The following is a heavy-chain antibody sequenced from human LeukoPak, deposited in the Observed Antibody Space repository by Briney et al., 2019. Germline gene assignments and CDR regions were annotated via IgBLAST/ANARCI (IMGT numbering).Heavy chain of an antibody. CDR3: ARGHWNFDNWFDP. J-gene: IGHJ5*02. V-gene: IGHV3-13*01. CDR2: IGKAGDT. Sequence: GGPLRLSCAASGFDFSSYDMQWVRQVTGKGLERVAGIGKAGDTHYPGSVKGRFTISRENGKNSLYLQMNSLRAEDTAVYYCARGHWNFDNWFDPWGQGTLVTVSS. D-gene: IGHD1-7*01. CDR1: GFDFSSYD.